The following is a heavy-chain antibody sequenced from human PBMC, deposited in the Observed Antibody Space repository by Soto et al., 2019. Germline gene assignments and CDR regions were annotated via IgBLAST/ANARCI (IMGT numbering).Heavy chain of an antibody. V-gene: IGHV4-31*03. CDR3: ARDQRYGYPQGYYYYGMDV. D-gene: IGHD5-18*01. CDR1: GGSISSGGYY. J-gene: IGHJ6*02. CDR2: IYYSGST. Sequence: QVQLQESGPGLVKPSQTLSLTCTVSGGSISSGGYYWSWIRQHPGKGLEWIGYIYYSGSTYYNPSLKSRVTISVDTSKNQFSLKLSSVTAADTAVYYCARDQRYGYPQGYYYYGMDVWGQGTTVTVSS.